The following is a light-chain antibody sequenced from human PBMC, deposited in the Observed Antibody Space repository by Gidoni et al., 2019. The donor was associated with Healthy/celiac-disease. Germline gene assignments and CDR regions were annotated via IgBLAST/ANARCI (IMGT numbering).Light chain of an antibody. V-gene: IGKV3-20*01. J-gene: IGKJ2*01. CDR2: GAS. CDR1: QSVSSSH. Sequence: ENGFAQVPGTLSFAPGERGTLSCRASQSVSSSHLAWYQQKPGQAPRLLIYGASSRATGIPDRFSGSGSGTDFTLTISRLEPEDFAVYYCQQYGSSPYTFGQGTKLEIK. CDR3: QQYGSSPYT.